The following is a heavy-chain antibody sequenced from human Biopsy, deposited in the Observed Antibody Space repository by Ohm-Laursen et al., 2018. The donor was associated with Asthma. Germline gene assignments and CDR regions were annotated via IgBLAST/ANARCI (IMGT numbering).Heavy chain of an antibody. V-gene: IGHV3-9*01. CDR3: AKVRSDWVITESFDY. CDR2: ISWNSATI. D-gene: IGHD3-22*01. J-gene: IGHJ4*02. Sequence: SLRLSCAASGFKFDEYTMHWVRQAPGKGLERVSGISWNSATIGYVDSVEGRFTISRDNAKNSVFLHMDSLRPEDTAFYYCAKVRSDWVITESFDYWGQGVLVTVSS. CDR1: GFKFDEYT.